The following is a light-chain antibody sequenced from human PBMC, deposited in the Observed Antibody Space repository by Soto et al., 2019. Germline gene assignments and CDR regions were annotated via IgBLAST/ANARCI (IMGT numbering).Light chain of an antibody. CDR2: AAS. CDR1: QGIRND. V-gene: IGKV1-17*01. J-gene: IGKJ1*01. Sequence: DIQMTQFPSSLSASVGDRVTITCRASQGIRNDLAWYQQKPGKAPKRMIYAASSLQSGVPSRFSGSGTGTEFTLAISSLQPEYFATFYCLQHSTYPLTFGQGTKVEIK. CDR3: LQHSTYPLT.